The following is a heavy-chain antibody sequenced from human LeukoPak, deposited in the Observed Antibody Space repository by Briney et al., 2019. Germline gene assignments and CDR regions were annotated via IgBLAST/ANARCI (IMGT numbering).Heavy chain of an antibody. J-gene: IGHJ5*02. V-gene: IGHV1-69*13. Sequence: SVKVSCKASGGTFSNYAISWVRQAPGQGLEWMGGIIPIFGTANYAQKFQGRVTITADESTSTAYMELSSLRSEDTAVYYCARVTGSRNWFDPWGQGTLVTVSS. CDR2: IIPIFGTA. CDR3: ARVTGSRNWFDP. CDR1: GGTFSNYA.